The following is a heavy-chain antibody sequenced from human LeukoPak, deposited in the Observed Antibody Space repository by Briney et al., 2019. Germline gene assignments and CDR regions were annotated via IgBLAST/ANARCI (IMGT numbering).Heavy chain of an antibody. CDR3: AKDIISRYFDWFDAFDI. D-gene: IGHD3-9*01. Sequence: GRSLRLSCAASGFTFDDYAMHSVRQAPPKGLEWVSGITWNSGSIGYADSVKGRFTIFRENAKNSLYLEMNSLRAEDTALYYCAKDIISRYFDWFDAFDIWGQGTMDTVSS. V-gene: IGHV3-9*01. CDR2: ITWNSGSI. J-gene: IGHJ3*02. CDR1: GFTFDDYA.